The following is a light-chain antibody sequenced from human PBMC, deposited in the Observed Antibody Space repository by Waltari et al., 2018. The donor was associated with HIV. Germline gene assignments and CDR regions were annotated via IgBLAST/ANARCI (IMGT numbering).Light chain of an antibody. J-gene: IGLJ1*01. Sequence: SYELTQSPSASVSPGQTAIITCSGSKLGDDYAYWYQQRPGQSPVLVIYQDNKRPSGIPERFSGSSSGNTATLTISGTQAMDEADYYCQAWDNSAAVFGTGTKLTVL. CDR2: QDN. CDR3: QAWDNSAAV. V-gene: IGLV3-1*01. CDR1: KLGDDY.